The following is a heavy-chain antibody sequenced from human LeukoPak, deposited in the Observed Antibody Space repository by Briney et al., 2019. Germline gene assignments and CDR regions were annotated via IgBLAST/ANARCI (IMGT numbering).Heavy chain of an antibody. Sequence: GASLRLSCAASGFTFSNYAMNWVRQAPGKGLEWVSGITGGGDVTCYTDSVKGRFTISRDNSKNTLYLQMNSLRVEDTAVYYCAKGLGWNSRRGWAYYFDFWGQGTLVTVSS. V-gene: IGHV3-23*01. CDR1: GFTFSNYA. D-gene: IGHD1-7*01. CDR3: AKGLGWNSRRGWAYYFDF. CDR2: ITGGGDVT. J-gene: IGHJ4*02.